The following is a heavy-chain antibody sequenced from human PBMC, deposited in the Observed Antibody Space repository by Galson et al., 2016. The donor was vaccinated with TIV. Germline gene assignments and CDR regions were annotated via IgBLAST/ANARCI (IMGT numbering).Heavy chain of an antibody. D-gene: IGHD4-23*01. CDR2: INPNSGGT. J-gene: IGHJ2*01. V-gene: IGHV1-2*02. CDR1: GYTFTSYH. Sequence: SVKVSCKASGYTFTSYHVHWVRQAPGQGLEWMGSINPNSGGTNYAQSFQGRVTITRDTSISTASMELCMLRSDDTATYYCARAATVVGDWYFDLWGRGTLVPVSS. CDR3: ARAATVVGDWYFDL.